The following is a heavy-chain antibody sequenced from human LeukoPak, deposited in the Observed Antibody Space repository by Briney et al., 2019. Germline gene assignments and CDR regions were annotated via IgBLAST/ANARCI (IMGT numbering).Heavy chain of an antibody. CDR3: AKHPSPQQLGTYYFDY. CDR2: ISYDGSNK. V-gene: IGHV3-30*18. J-gene: IGHJ4*02. CDR1: GFTFSSYG. D-gene: IGHD6-13*01. Sequence: PGRSPRLSCAASGFTFSSYGMHWVRQAPGKGLEWVAVISYDGSNKYYADSVKGRFTISRDNSKNTLYLQMNSLRAEDTAVYYCAKHPSPQQLGTYYFDYWGQGTLVTVSS.